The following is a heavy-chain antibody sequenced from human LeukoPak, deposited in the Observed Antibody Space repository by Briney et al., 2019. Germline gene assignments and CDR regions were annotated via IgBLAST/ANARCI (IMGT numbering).Heavy chain of an antibody. J-gene: IGHJ4*02. CDR1: GFTFSSYE. CDR3: AIGSSSGLDY. V-gene: IGHV3-48*03. D-gene: IGHD6-6*01. CDR2: ISSSGSTT. Sequence: GGSLRLSCAASGFTFSSYEMNWVRQAPGKGLEWVSYISSSGSTTYYADSVKGRFTISRDNARNSLYLQMNSLRAEDTAVYYCAIGSSSGLDYWGQGTLVTVSS.